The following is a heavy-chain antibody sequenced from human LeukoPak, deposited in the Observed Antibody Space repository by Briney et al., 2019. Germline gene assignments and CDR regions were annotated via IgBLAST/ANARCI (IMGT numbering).Heavy chain of an antibody. CDR2: ISSSGSTK. CDR1: GFTFSSYE. V-gene: IGHV3-48*03. Sequence: GGSLRLSCAASGFTFSSYEMNWVRQAPGKGLEGVSYISSSGSTKYYADSVKGRFTISRDNAKNSLYLQMNSLRAEDTAVYYCAGLGITMSGVVWGKGATVTISS. D-gene: IGHD3-10*02. CDR3: AGLGITMSGVV. J-gene: IGHJ6*01.